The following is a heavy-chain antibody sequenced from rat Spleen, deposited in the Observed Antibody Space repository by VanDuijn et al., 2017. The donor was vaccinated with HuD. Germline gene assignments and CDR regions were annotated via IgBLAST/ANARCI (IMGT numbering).Heavy chain of an antibody. Sequence: EVQLVESGGGLVQPGRSLKLSCVASGFTFNNYWMTWIRQAPTKGLEWVATISDDGSGTYYRDSVKGRFTISRDNAKSTLYLQMNNLRSEDTAMYYCTAGGLGARNWFAYWGQGTLVTVSS. V-gene: IGHV5-31*01. CDR3: TAGGLGARNWFAY. CDR2: ISDDGSGT. CDR1: GFTFNNYW. D-gene: IGHD5-1*01. J-gene: IGHJ3*01.